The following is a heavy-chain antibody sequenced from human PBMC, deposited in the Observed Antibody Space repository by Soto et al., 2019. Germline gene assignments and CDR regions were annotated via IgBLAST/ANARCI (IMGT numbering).Heavy chain of an antibody. CDR2: MSYSGNA. J-gene: IGHJ4*02. Sequence: SETLSLTCNVSGGYISHYYWSWIRQSPGKGLEWIGDMSYSGNAKYNPSLKSRVTISVDASKNQVSLKVTSVTAADTAFYYCAREGGNSYGFPVLFDYWGQGILVTVSS. D-gene: IGHD5-18*01. V-gene: IGHV4-59*01. CDR1: GGYISHYY. CDR3: AREGGNSYGFPVLFDY.